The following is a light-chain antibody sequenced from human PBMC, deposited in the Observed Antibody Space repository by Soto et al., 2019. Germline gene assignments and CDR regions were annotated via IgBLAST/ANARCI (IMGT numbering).Light chain of an antibody. V-gene: IGKV3-15*01. J-gene: IGKJ5*01. Sequence: EVVLTQSPATVSVSPGERAILSCWASQSVSSLLAWYQQKPGQAPRLLIYGASTRATDIPVRFSGSGSGTEFTLTISSLQSEDFAVYYCQQYNNWPITFGQGTRLEIK. CDR2: GAS. CDR3: QQYNNWPIT. CDR1: QSVSSL.